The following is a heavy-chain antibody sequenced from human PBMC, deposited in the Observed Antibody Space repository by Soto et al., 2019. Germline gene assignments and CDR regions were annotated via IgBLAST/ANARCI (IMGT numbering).Heavy chain of an antibody. CDR1: GFTFTDYY. J-gene: IGHJ5*02. D-gene: IGHD2-21*02. V-gene: IGHV3-11*01. CDR3: ARVLVFYGGFDP. Sequence: GSLRLSCAASGFTFTDYYMSWIRQAPGKGLEWVSYISSSGSSIYYADSVKGRFTISRDNAKNSLYLQMNSLRAEATAVYYCARVLVFYGGFDPWGQGTLVTVSS. CDR2: ISSSGSSI.